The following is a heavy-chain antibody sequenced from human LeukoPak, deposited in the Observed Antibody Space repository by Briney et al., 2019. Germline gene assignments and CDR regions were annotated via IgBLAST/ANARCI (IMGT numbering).Heavy chain of an antibody. CDR3: ARDGRAGSLFAY. CDR2: ISYSGST. D-gene: IGHD6-19*01. CDR1: GGSISGYY. V-gene: IGHV4-59*01. Sequence: SETLSLTCTVSGGSISGYYWSWIRQPPGKGLEWVGYISYSGSTNYNPSLNSRVTISVDTSKNQFSLKLCSVTAADTAIYYCARDGRAGSLFAYWGQGTLVTVSS. J-gene: IGHJ4*02.